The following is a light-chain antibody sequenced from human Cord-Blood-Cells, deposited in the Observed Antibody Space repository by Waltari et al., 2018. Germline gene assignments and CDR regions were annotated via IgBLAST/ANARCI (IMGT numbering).Light chain of an antibody. Sequence: QSALTQPASVSGSPGQSITISCTGTSSDVVGYNYVSWYHQHPGKAPKLMIYEVSNRPSGVSNRFSGSKSGNTASLTISGLQAEDEADYYCSSYTSSSTLYVFGTGTKVTVL. J-gene: IGLJ1*01. V-gene: IGLV2-14*01. CDR1: SSDVVGYNY. CDR2: EVS. CDR3: SSYTSSSTLYV.